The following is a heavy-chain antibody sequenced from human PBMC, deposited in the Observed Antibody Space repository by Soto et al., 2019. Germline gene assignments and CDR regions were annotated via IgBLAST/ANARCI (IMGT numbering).Heavy chain of an antibody. V-gene: IGHV3-11*05. J-gene: IGHJ4*02. CDR2: ISSSSSYT. D-gene: IGHD3-22*01. CDR1: GFTFSDYY. CDR3: ARDYDSSGYPNTLDY. Sequence: GGSLRLSCAASGFTFSDYYMSWIRQAPGKGLEWVSYISSSSSYTNYADSVKGRFTISRDNAKNSLYLQMNSLRAEDTAVYYCARDYDSSGYPNTLDYWGQGTLVTVSS.